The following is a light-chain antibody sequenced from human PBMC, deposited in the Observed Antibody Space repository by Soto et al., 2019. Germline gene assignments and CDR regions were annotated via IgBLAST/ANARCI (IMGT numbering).Light chain of an antibody. CDR1: QSINSN. Sequence: EILMTQSPVTLSVSPGERATLSCRASQSINSNLAWYQQKPGQAPSLLIYGAFTRATGIPARFSGTGSGTEFTLTISSLQSEDLDIYYCQQYNDWPLTFGQGTKVDIK. V-gene: IGKV3-15*01. J-gene: IGKJ1*01. CDR3: QQYNDWPLT. CDR2: GAF.